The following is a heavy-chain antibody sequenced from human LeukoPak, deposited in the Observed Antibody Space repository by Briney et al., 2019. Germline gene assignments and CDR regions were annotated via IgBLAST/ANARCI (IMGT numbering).Heavy chain of an antibody. V-gene: IGHV3-30*04. CDR1: GFPFDNYA. D-gene: IGHD6-19*01. CDR2: ISYDGGNK. Sequence: GGSLRLSCAPSGFPFDNYAMHWVRQAPGKGLEWVSLISYDGGNKNYADSVKGRFTISRDNSKNTLFLQMNSLSPEDTAVYYCARDPPFSSGWSQNYFDYWGQGTLVTVSS. J-gene: IGHJ4*02. CDR3: ARDPPFSSGWSQNYFDY.